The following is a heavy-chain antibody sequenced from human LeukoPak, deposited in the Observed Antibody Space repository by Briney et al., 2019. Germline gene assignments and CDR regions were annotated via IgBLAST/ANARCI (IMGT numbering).Heavy chain of an antibody. V-gene: IGHV4-59*01. CDR1: GGSISSYY. CDR3: ARDPAYGSGSVDFDY. D-gene: IGHD3-10*01. Sequence: PSETLSLTCTVSGGSISSYYWSWIRQPPGKGLEWIGYIYYSGSTNYNPSLKSRVTISVDTSKNQFSLKLSSVTAADTAVYYCARDPAYGSGSVDFDYWGQGTLVTVSS. CDR2: IYYSGST. J-gene: IGHJ4*02.